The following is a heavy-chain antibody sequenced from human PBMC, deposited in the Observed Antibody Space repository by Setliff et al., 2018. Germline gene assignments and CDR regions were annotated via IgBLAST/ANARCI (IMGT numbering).Heavy chain of an antibody. CDR3: VRQPRGDCQFYFDH. Sequence: PGESLKISCRASGYNFANSWLGWVRQMPGKGLEWIAIIYPDDSDSRHSPSFRGQGTVSADKSINTAYLQWSSLKASDTAVYYCVRQPRGDCQFYFDHWGQGTLVTVSS. V-gene: IGHV5-51*01. CDR2: IYPDDSDS. CDR1: GYNFANSW. D-gene: IGHD2-15*01. J-gene: IGHJ4*02.